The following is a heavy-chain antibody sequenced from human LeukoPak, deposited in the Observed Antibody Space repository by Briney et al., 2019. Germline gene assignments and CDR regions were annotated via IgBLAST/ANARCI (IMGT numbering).Heavy chain of an antibody. J-gene: IGHJ4*02. CDR2: ISYDGSNK. CDR1: GFTFSSYG. V-gene: IGHV3-30*18. Sequence: GALRLSCAASGFTFSSYGMHWVRQAPGKGLEWVAVISYDGSNKYYADSVKGRFTISRDNSRNTLYLQMNSLRAEDTAVYYCAKAKDLSYYYDSSGHDYWGQGTLVTVSS. D-gene: IGHD3-22*01. CDR3: AKAKDLSYYYDSSGHDY.